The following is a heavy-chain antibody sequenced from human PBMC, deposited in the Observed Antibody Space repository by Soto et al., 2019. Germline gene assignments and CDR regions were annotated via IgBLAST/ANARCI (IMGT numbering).Heavy chain of an antibody. CDR2: IYSSGGA. V-gene: IGHV4-39*02. CDR1: GGSISSSSYY. J-gene: IGHJ4*02. CDR3: ARARVGPTTWWFLDY. D-gene: IGHD1-26*01. Sequence: QLQLQESGPGLVKPSETLSLTCTVSGGSISSSSYYWGWIRQPPGKGLEWIGSIYSSGGAYYNPSLKGRVTISADTSKNLFSLKLSSVTAADTAVYYCARARVGPTTWWFLDYWGQGTLVTVSS.